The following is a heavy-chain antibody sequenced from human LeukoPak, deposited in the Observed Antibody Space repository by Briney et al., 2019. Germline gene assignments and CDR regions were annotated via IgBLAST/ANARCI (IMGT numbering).Heavy chain of an antibody. Sequence: GSLRLSCAASGFTFSSYAMSWIRQPPGKGLEWIGEINHSGSTNYNPSLKSRVTISVDTSKNQFSMKLSSVTAADTAVYYCASGPRRAVGTLWNWGQGTLVTVSS. D-gene: IGHD3-3*01. V-gene: IGHV4-34*01. CDR1: GFTFSSYA. CDR3: ASGPRRAVGTLWN. J-gene: IGHJ4*02. CDR2: INHSGST.